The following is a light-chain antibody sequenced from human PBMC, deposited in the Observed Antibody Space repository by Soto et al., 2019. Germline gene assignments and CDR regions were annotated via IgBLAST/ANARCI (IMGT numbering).Light chain of an antibody. V-gene: IGKV1-17*01. CDR2: AAS. CDR3: LQCNSYPWT. CDR1: QSISSY. J-gene: IGKJ1*01. Sequence: DIQMTQSPSSLSASVGDRVTITCRASQSISSYLNWYQQKPGKAPKRLIYAASSLQSGVPSRFSGSGSGTEFTLTISSLQPEDFATYYCLQCNSYPWTFGQGTKVDIK.